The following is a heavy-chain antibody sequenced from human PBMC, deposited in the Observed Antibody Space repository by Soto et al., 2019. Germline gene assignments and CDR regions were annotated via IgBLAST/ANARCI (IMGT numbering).Heavy chain of an antibody. CDR3: ARNIVATITGPYYYYMDV. Sequence: GGSLRLSCAASGFTFSSYWMSWVRQAPGKGLEWVANIKQDGSEKYYVDSVKGRFTISRDNAKNSLYLQMNSLRAEDTAVYYCARNIVATITGPYYYYMDVWGKGTTVTVSS. J-gene: IGHJ6*03. CDR2: IKQDGSEK. CDR1: GFTFSSYW. D-gene: IGHD5-12*01. V-gene: IGHV3-7*01.